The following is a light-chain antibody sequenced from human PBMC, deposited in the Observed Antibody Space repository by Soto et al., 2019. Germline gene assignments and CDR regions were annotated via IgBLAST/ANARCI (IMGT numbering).Light chain of an antibody. CDR1: QSISSH. Sequence: EIVLTQSPATLSLSPGERATLSCRASQSISSHLAWYQQKPGQAPRLLMYDVSNRATDIPARFSGSGSGTDLTLTISSLEPEDFAVYYCQQRPNSPLTFGGGTKVEIK. CDR2: DVS. V-gene: IGKV3-11*01. CDR3: QQRPNSPLT. J-gene: IGKJ4*01.